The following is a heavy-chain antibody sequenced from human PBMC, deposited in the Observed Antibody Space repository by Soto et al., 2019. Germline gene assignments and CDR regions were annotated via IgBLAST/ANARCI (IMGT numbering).Heavy chain of an antibody. Sequence: QVQLVESGGGVVQPGRSLRLSCATSAVTFSAYNMHWVRQTPGKGLEWVAFIWYDGSNQFYSDSVKGRFYISRDNSKNTLYLQIHRLSPEDTAMYYCVKACPGQDNWFESWGPGTLVTVSS. CDR3: VKACPGQDNWFES. J-gene: IGHJ5*01. CDR1: AVTFSAYN. CDR2: IWYDGSNQ. D-gene: IGHD2-2*01. V-gene: IGHV3-33*03.